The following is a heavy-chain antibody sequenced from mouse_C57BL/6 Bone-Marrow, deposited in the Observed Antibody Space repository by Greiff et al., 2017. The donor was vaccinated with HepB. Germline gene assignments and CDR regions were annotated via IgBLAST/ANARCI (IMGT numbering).Heavy chain of an antibody. J-gene: IGHJ2*01. CDR2: IYPRDGST. CDR1: GYTFTDHT. Sequence: VKLMESDAELVKPGASVKISCKVSGYTFTDHTIHWMKQRPEQGLEWIGYIYPRDGSTKYNEKFKGKATLTADKSSSTAYMQLNSLTSEDSAVYFCARRGANWDYFDYWGQGTTLTVSS. CDR3: ARRGANWDYFDY. D-gene: IGHD4-1*01. V-gene: IGHV1-78*01.